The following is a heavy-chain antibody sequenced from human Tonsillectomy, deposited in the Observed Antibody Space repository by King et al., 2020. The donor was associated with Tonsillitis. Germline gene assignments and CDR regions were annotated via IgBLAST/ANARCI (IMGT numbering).Heavy chain of an antibody. CDR1: GGSFSGYY. CDR2: INHSGST. CDR3: AREPGIAAAGDWFDP. Sequence: QVQLQQWGAGLLKPSETLSLTCAAYGGSFSGYYWSWIRQPPGKGLEWIGEINHSGSTNYNPSLKSRVTISVDTSKNQFSLKLSSVTAADTAVYYCAREPGIAAAGDWFDPWGQGTLVTVSS. J-gene: IGHJ5*02. V-gene: IGHV4-34*01. D-gene: IGHD6-13*01.